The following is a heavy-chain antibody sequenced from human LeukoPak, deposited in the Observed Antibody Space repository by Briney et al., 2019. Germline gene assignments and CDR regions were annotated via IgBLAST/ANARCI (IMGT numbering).Heavy chain of an antibody. D-gene: IGHD3-22*01. J-gene: IGHJ6*03. CDR1: GFTFDDYG. CDR2: INWNGGSR. CDR3: ARGGYYDSSGTDYYYYYYMDV. Sequence: GGSLRLSCAASGFTFDDYGMSWVRQAPGKGLEWVSGINWNGGSRGYADSVKGRFTISRDNAKNSLYLQMNSLRAEDTALYYCARGGYYDSSGTDYYYYYYMDVWGKGTTVTVSS. V-gene: IGHV3-20*04.